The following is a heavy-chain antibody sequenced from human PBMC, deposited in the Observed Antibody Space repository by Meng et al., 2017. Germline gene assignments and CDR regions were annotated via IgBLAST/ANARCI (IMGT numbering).Heavy chain of an antibody. CDR1: GDSFTSYW. CDR2: IYPGDSDT. D-gene: IGHD3-22*01. J-gene: IGHJ5*02. V-gene: IGHV5-51*01. CDR3: ARWGYYYHWFDP. Sequence: KVSCKGSGDSFTSYWIGWVRQMPGKGLEWRGIIYPGDSDTRYSPSFQGQVTISADKSISTAYLQWSSLKASDTAMYYCARWGYYYHWFDPWGQGTLVTVSS.